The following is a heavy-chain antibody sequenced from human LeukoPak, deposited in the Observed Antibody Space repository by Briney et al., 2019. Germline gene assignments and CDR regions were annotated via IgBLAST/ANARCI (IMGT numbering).Heavy chain of an antibody. V-gene: IGHV3-23*01. CDR2: ISGSGGST. Sequence: GGSLRLSCAASGFTFSSYAMSWVRQAPGKGLEWVSAISGSGGSTYYADSVKGRFTISRDNSKNTLCLQMNSLRAEDTAVYYCAKNRKLRYDFWSGYYNYYYYGMDVWGQGTTVTVSS. J-gene: IGHJ6*02. CDR1: GFTFSSYA. D-gene: IGHD3-3*01. CDR3: AKNRKLRYDFWSGYYNYYYYGMDV.